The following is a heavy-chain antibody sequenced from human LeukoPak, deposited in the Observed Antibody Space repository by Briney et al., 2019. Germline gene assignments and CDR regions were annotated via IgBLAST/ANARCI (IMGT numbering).Heavy chain of an antibody. V-gene: IGHV4-34*01. J-gene: IGHJ4*02. CDR3: ARRLVGATQGRFDY. Sequence: SETLSLTCAVHGGSFSGYYWSWIRQPPGKGLEWIGEINHSGSTNYNPSLKSRVTISVDTSKNQFSLKLSSVTAADTAVYYCARRLVGATQGRFDYWGQGTLVTVSS. D-gene: IGHD1-26*01. CDR1: GGSFSGYY. CDR2: INHSGST.